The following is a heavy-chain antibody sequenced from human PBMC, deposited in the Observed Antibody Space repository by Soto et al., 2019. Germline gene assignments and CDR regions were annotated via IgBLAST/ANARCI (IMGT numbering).Heavy chain of an antibody. CDR2: ITYDGSNK. Sequence: QIHLVESGGGVVQPGGSLRLSCLASGFIFRSYAMHWVRQAPGKGLEWVAVITYDGSNKYYADSVKGRFTISRDNSKNTLYLQMNSLRAEDTAVYYCARGWNCFDYWGQGTLVTVSS. CDR1: GFIFRSYA. J-gene: IGHJ4*02. V-gene: IGHV3-30-3*01. D-gene: IGHD1-1*01. CDR3: ARGWNCFDY.